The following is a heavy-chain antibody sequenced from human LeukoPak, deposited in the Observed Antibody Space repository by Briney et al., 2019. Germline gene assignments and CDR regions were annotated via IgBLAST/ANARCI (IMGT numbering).Heavy chain of an antibody. V-gene: IGHV1-18*01. CDR1: GYTFTSYG. Sequence: GASVKVSCKASGYTFTSYGISWVRQAPGQGLEWMGWISAYNGNTNYAQKLQGRVTMTTDTSTSTAYMELRSLRSDDTAVYYCARDLLWFGESWARYFDYWGQGTLVTVSS. J-gene: IGHJ4*02. D-gene: IGHD3-10*01. CDR2: ISAYNGNT. CDR3: ARDLLWFGESWARYFDY.